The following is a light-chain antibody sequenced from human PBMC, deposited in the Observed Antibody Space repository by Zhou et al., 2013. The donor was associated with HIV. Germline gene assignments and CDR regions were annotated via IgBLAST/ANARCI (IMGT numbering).Light chain of an antibody. CDR3: QQYYTFPWT. Sequence: DIQMTQSPSSLYASVGDRVTITCRASQDINKYVAWFQQRPGKGPKSLIHAAASLQSGVPSNFSGSGSGTDFTLTINSLQPEDFATYYCQQYYTFPWTFGQGTR. CDR2: AAA. J-gene: IGKJ5*01. CDR1: QDINKY. V-gene: IGKV1-16*02.